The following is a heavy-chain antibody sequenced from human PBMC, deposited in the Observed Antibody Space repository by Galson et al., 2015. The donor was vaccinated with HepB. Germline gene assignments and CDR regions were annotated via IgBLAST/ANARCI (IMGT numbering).Heavy chain of an antibody. D-gene: IGHD2-15*01. CDR3: ARVDCSGAACQGFGMDV. V-gene: IGHV3-21*06. CDR2: ISSSSNYI. CDR1: GLTLSDYS. Sequence: PRLSCAASGLTLSDYSMNWVRQAPGKGLEWVSSISSSSNYIYYADSVRGRFTTSRDNAKNSLCLQMDSLRAEDTAMYYCARVDCSGAACQGFGMDVWGQGTAVTVSS. J-gene: IGHJ6*02.